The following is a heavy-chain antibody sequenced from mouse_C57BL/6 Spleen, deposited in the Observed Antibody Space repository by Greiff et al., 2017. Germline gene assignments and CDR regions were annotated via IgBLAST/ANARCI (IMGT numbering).Heavy chain of an antibody. D-gene: IGHD2-14*01. J-gene: IGHJ3*01. V-gene: IGHV3-6*01. CDR2: ISYDGSN. Sequence: DVQLQQSGPGLVKPSQSLSLSCSVTGYSITSGYYWNWIRQFPGNKLEWMGYISYDGSNNYNPYLKKRIAITRDTSKNQFFLKLNSVTTEDTATYYCAGDGVLVTWFADWGKGALVTVS. CDR1: GYSITSGYY. CDR3: AGDGVLVTWFAD.